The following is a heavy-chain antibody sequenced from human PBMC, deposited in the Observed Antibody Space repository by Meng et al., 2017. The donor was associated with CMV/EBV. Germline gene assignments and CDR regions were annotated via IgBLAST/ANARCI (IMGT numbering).Heavy chain of an antibody. D-gene: IGHD3-3*01. V-gene: IGHV4-39*07. Sequence: SETLSLTCTVSGGSISSSSYYGGWSRQPPGKGLEWIGSIYYSGSTYYNPSLKSRVTISVDTSKNQFSLKLSSVTAADTAVYYCARAWSRAIFGVASASFDYWGQGTLVTVSS. J-gene: IGHJ4*02. CDR1: GGSISSSSYY. CDR3: ARAWSRAIFGVASASFDY. CDR2: IYYSGST.